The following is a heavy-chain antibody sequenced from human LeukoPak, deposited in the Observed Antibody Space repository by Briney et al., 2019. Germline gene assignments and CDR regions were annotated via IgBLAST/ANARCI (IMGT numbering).Heavy chain of an antibody. CDR1: GYTFTSYD. CDR2: MNPNSGNT. D-gene: IGHD6-13*01. Sequence: ASVKVSCKASGYTFTSYDINWVRQATGQGLEWMGWMNPNSGNTGYAQKFQGRVTMTRNTSISTAYMELSSLRSDDTAVYYCARDLIAAAGFFDYWGQGTLVTVSS. CDR3: ARDLIAAAGFFDY. V-gene: IGHV1-8*01. J-gene: IGHJ4*02.